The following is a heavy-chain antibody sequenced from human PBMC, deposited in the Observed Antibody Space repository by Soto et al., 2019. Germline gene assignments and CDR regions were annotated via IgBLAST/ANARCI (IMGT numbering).Heavy chain of an antibody. Sequence: SETLSLTCTVSGGSISSSSYYWGWIRQPPGKGLEWIGSIYYSGSTYYNPSLKSRVTISVDTSKNQFSLKLSSVTAADTAVYYCARTRKEQWHYYYYGMDVWGQGATVTVSS. CDR3: ARTRKEQWHYYYYGMDV. CDR2: IYYSGST. CDR1: GGSISSSSYY. V-gene: IGHV4-39*01. J-gene: IGHJ6*02. D-gene: IGHD6-19*01.